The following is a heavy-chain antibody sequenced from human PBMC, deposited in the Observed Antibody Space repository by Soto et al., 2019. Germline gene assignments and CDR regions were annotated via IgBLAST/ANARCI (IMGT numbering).Heavy chain of an antibody. V-gene: IGHV4-59*01. D-gene: IGHD2-15*01. CDR1: GGSIRIFY. CDR3: ARLLGYCSGGSCSVDYFDY. J-gene: IGHJ4*02. CDR2: VSYTGST. Sequence: KTSETLSLTCSVFGGSIRIFYWSWIRQPPGKGLEWIGYVSYTGSTDYNPSPKSRVTISVDTSTNQFSLKLTSVTAADTAMYYCARLLGYCSGGSCSVDYFDYWGQGTLVTVSS.